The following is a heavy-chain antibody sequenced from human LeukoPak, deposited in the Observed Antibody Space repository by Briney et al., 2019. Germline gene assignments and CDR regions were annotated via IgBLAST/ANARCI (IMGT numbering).Heavy chain of an antibody. D-gene: IGHD6-19*01. J-gene: IGHJ4*01. Sequence: GGSLRLSCAASGFTFSNSAVSWVGQAPGKGLEWVSTLSGSGITTYYADSVKGRFTISRDNSKNTLYLQMNSLRAEDTAVYYCAKGIYSSGWSYFDYRGHGTLVTVSS. V-gene: IGHV3-23*01. CDR2: LSGSGITT. CDR1: GFTFSNSA. CDR3: AKGIYSSGWSYFDY.